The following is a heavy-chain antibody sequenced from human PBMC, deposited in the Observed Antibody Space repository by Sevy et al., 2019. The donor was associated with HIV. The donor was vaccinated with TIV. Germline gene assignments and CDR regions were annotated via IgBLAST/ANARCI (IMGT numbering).Heavy chain of an antibody. CDR3: ARIVGAIDRDAFDI. D-gene: IGHD1-26*01. V-gene: IGHV3-48*01. Sequence: GGSLRLSCAASGFTFSSYSMNWVRQAPGKGLEWVSYISSSSSTIYYADSVKGRFTISRDNAKNSLYLQMNSLRAEGTAVYYCARIVGAIDRDAFDIWGQGTMVTVSS. CDR2: ISSSSSTI. CDR1: GFTFSSYS. J-gene: IGHJ3*02.